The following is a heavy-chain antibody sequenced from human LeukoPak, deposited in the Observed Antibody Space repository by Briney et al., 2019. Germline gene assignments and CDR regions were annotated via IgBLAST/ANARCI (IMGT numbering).Heavy chain of an antibody. CDR1: GYTFTSYG. CDR2: ISAYNGNT. Sequence: GASVKVSCKASGYTFTSYGISWVRQAPGQGLEWMGWISAYNGNTNYAQKLQGRVTMTTDTSTSTAYMELRSLRPDDTAVYYCARDRYYYDSSGYYHLDYWGQGTLVTVSS. CDR3: ARDRYYYDSSGYYHLDY. J-gene: IGHJ4*02. D-gene: IGHD3-22*01. V-gene: IGHV1-18*01.